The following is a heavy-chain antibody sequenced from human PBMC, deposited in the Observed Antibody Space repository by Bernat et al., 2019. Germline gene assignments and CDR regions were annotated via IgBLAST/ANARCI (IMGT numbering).Heavy chain of an antibody. CDR2: ISAYNGNT. CDR3: AGVVQQLPPSYYGMDV. CDR1: GYTFTSYG. Sequence: QVQLVQSGAEVKKPGASVKVSCKASGYTFTSYGISCVRQAPGQGLEWMGWISAYNGNTNYAQKLQGRVTMTTDTSTSKAYMELRSLRSDETAVYYCAGVVQQLPPSYYGMDVWGQGTTVTVSS. D-gene: IGHD6-13*01. J-gene: IGHJ6*02. V-gene: IGHV1-18*01.